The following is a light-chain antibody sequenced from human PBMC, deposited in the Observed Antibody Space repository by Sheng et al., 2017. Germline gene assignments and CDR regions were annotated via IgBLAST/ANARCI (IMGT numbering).Light chain of an antibody. CDR1: QSISSSY. CDR2: GAS. Sequence: EIVLTQSPGTLSLSPGERATLSCRASQSISSSYLAWYQQKPGQAPRLLIYGASSRATGIPDRFSGNGSGTDFTLTISRLEPEDSAVYYCQQFGSSPLALTFGGGTKVEIK. CDR3: QQFGSSPLALT. J-gene: IGKJ4*01. V-gene: IGKV3-20*01.